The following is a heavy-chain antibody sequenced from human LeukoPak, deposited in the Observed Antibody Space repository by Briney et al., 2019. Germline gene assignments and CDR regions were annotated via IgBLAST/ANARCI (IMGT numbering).Heavy chain of an antibody. D-gene: IGHD4-17*01. CDR3: ARDHWPTVTNRFGH. CDR2: INPNSGGS. CDR1: GYTFTGYY. V-gene: IGHV1-2*02. J-gene: IGHJ4*02. Sequence: GASVKVSCKASGYTFTGYYIHWVRQAPGQGLEWMGWINPNSGGSNYAQNFQGRVTMTRDTSFSTAYMELSSLRSDDTAIYYCARDHWPTVTNRFGHWGQGTLVTVSS.